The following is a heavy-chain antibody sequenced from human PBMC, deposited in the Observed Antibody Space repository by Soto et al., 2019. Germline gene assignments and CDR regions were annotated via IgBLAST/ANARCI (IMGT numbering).Heavy chain of an antibody. J-gene: IGHJ4*02. CDR2: IWYDGSNK. D-gene: IGHD3-22*01. CDR1: GFTFSSYG. V-gene: IGHV3-33*01. Sequence: QVQLVESGGGVVQPGRSLRLSCVASGFTFSSYGMHWVRQAPGKGLEWVAVIWYDGSNKYYADSVKGRFTISRDNSKNMLYLQMNSLRAEDTAVYYCARPHYYDSSGYYCDYWGQGTLVTVSS. CDR3: ARPHYYDSSGYYCDY.